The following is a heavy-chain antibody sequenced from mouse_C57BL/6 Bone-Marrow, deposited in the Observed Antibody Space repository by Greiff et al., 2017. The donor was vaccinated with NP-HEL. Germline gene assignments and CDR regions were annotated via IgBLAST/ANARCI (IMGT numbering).Heavy chain of an antibody. V-gene: IGHV1-50*01. Sequence: VQLQQPGAELVKPGASVKLSCKASGYTFTSYWMRWVKQRPGQGLEWIGEIDPSASYTNYNQKFKGKATLTVDTSSSTAYMQLSSLTSEDSAVYYCARSTLLSKGGFAYWGQGTLVTVSA. CDR3: ARSTLLSKGGFAY. CDR2: IDPSASYT. CDR1: GYTFTSYW. J-gene: IGHJ3*01. D-gene: IGHD2-10*01.